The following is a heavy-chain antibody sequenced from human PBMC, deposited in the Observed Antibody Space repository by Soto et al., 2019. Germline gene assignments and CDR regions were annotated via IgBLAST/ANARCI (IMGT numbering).Heavy chain of an antibody. CDR3: ASRISLGQALWGFHP. D-gene: IGHD3-16*01. V-gene: IGHV4-30-4*01. Sequence: SEPLSITGSVSGGSINSGDHYWTWSRQTTGKGLEWIGHSYYSGGPYYNPSLKSRLLISLDTSKNQFSLNLTSVTAADTAVYYCASRISLGQALWGFHPWGQGTLFTVSS. J-gene: IGHJ5*02. CDR1: GGSINSGDHY. CDR2: SYYSGGP.